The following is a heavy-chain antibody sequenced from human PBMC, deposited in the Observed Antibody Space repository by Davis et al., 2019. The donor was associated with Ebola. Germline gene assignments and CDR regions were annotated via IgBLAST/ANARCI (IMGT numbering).Heavy chain of an antibody. V-gene: IGHV1-18*01. Sequence: ASVKVSCKASGYTFSDYGISWVRQAPGQGLEWTGWISTYDDNANYAQQLQGRVTMTRDTSTRTAYMEVRSLRFDDTATYYCARAARGDRDYWGQGTLVTVSS. CDR1: GYTFSDYG. CDR3: ARAARGDRDY. CDR2: ISTYDDNA. D-gene: IGHD3-16*01. J-gene: IGHJ4*02.